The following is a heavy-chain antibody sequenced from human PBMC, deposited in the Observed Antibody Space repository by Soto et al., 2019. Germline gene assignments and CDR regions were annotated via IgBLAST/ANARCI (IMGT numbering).Heavy chain of an antibody. Sequence: GGSLRLSCAASGFTFSSYWMHWVCQAPGKGLVWVSRINSDGSSTSYADSVKGRFTISRDNAKNTLYLQMNSLRAEETAVYYCAREIAVAGHHYYYGMKVWGQGTTVTVSS. CDR2: INSDGSST. J-gene: IGHJ6*02. V-gene: IGHV3-74*01. CDR1: GFTFSSYW. CDR3: AREIAVAGHHYYYGMKV. D-gene: IGHD6-19*01.